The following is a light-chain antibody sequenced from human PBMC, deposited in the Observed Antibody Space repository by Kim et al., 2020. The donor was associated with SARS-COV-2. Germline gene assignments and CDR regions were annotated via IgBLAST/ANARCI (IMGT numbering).Light chain of an antibody. CDR2: DVS. CDR1: NSDVGAYNY. V-gene: IGLV2-14*03. CDR3: SSYATSGTRV. Sequence: QSVLTQPASMSGSPGQSITISCAGSNSDVGAYNYVSWYQQHPGKAPQLMIYDVSNRPSGVSNRFSGSKSGNTASLTISGLQAEDEADYYCSSYATSGTRVFGGGTQLTVL. J-gene: IGLJ3*02.